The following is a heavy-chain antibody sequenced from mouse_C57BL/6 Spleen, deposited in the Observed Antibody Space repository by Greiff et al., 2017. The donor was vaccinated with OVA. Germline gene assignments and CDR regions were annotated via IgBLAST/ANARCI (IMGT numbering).Heavy chain of an antibody. CDR2: IYPGDGDT. CDR1: GYAFSSSW. V-gene: IGHV1-82*01. J-gene: IGHJ3*01. CDR3: ARLFYDYDGGFAY. Sequence: VQLQQSGPELVKPGASVKISCKASGYAFSSSWMNWVKQRPGKGLEWIGRIYPGDGDTNYNGKFKGKATLTADKSSSTAYMQLSSLTSEDSAVYFCARLFYDYDGGFAYWGQGTLVTVSA. D-gene: IGHD2-4*01.